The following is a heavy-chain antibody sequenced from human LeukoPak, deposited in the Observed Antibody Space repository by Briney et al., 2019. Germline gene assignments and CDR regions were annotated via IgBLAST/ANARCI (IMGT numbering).Heavy chain of an antibody. J-gene: IGHJ4*02. D-gene: IGHD3-22*01. CDR3: ARGSYYDSRGFDY. CDR1: GGSISRSSYY. Sequence: SETLSLTCTVSGGSISRSSYYWGWIRQPPGKGLEWIGSIYYSGSTYYNPSLKSRVTISGDTSKNQFSLKLSSVTAADTAVYYCARGSYYDSRGFDYWGQGTLVTVSS. CDR2: IYYSGST. V-gene: IGHV4-39*01.